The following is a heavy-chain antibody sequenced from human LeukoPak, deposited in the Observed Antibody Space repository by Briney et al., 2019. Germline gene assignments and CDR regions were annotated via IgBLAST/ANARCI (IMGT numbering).Heavy chain of an antibody. D-gene: IGHD2-15*01. CDR2: ISYDGDQK. CDR1: GFSFRSYA. Sequence: PGGSLRLSCAASGFSFRSYAINWVRQAPGKGLEWVAFISYDGDQKHYADSVRGRFTISRDNSKNTVHLQMNSLRVEDTALYHCVKDVPHCPGGGCYAPKTYGMDVWGQGTTVTVSS. V-gene: IGHV3-30*18. CDR3: VKDVPHCPGGGCYAPKTYGMDV. J-gene: IGHJ6*02.